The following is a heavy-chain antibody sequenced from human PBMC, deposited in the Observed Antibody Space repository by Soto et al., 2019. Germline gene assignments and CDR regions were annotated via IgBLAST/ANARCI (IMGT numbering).Heavy chain of an antibody. CDR1: GASISRGGYY. CDR2: IFYTGST. CDR3: ARGPRP. J-gene: IGHJ5*02. V-gene: IGHV4-31*03. Sequence: SETLSLTCTVSGASISRGGYYWSWVRQHPGKGLEWIGFIFYTGSTSCNPSLKSRVTMSVDTSKSQFSLKLNSVTAADTAVYYCARGPRPWGQGTLVTVSS.